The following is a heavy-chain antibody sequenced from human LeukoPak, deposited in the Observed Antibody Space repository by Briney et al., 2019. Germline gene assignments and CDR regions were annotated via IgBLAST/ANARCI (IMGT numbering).Heavy chain of an antibody. CDR2: ISYDGSNK. CDR3: ARDPYGSGSYYWFDP. CDR1: GFTFSSYA. J-gene: IGHJ5*02. Sequence: PGRSLRLSCAASGFTFSSYAMHWVRQAPGKGLEWVAVISYDGSNKYYADSVKGRFTISRDDSKNTLYLQMNSLRAEDTAVYYCARDPYGSGSYYWFDPWGQGTLVTVSS. V-gene: IGHV3-30-3*01. D-gene: IGHD3-10*01.